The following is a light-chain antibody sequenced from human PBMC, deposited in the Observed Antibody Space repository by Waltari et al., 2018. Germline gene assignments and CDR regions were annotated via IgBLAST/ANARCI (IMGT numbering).Light chain of an antibody. J-gene: IGKJ2*01. CDR1: QDISNY. Sequence: DIQMTQSPSSLSASVVDRVTITCQASQDISNYLNWYQQKPGKAPKLLTYDASNLETGVPSRFSGSGSGTDFTFTISSLQPEDIATYYCQQYDNLPPVMYTFGQGTKLEIK. CDR3: QQYDNLPPVMYT. CDR2: DAS. V-gene: IGKV1-33*01.